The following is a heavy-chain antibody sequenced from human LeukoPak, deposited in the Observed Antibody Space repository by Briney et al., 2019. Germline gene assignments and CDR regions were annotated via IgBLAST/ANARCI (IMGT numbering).Heavy chain of an antibody. CDR2: IYYSGST. V-gene: IGHV4-39*01. Sequence: SETLSLTCTVSGVSLSSSSYYWGWIRQPPGKGLEWIGSIYYSGSTYYNPSLKSRVTISVDTSKNQFSLKLTSLTAADTAVYYCARREQWLVQGAFDIWGQGTMVTVSS. D-gene: IGHD6-19*01. CDR3: ARREQWLVQGAFDI. J-gene: IGHJ3*02. CDR1: GVSLSSSSYY.